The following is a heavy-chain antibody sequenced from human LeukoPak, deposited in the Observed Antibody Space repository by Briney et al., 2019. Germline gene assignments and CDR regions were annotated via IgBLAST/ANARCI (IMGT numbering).Heavy chain of an antibody. CDR1: GGSISSYY. D-gene: IGHD6-13*01. CDR3: ARDGIAAAGTFDY. Sequence: PSETLSLTCTVSGGSISSYYWSWIRQPPGKGLEWIGYIYYSGSTNYNPSLKSRVTISVDTSKNQFSLKLSSVTAADTAVYYCARDGIAAAGTFDYWGQGTLVTVSS. J-gene: IGHJ4*02. V-gene: IGHV4-59*01. CDR2: IYYSGST.